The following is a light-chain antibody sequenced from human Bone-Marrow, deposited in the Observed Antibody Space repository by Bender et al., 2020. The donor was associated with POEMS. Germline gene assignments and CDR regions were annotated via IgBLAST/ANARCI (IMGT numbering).Light chain of an antibody. J-gene: IGLJ2*01. CDR3: SSYTRSSTLV. CDR1: SSDVGNYNL. Sequence: QSALTQPPSASGSPGQSVTISCTGTSSDVGNYNLVSWYQHHPGKAPKLMIYEVTNRPSGVSSRFSASKSGNTASLTISGLQAEDEADYYCSSYTRSSTLVFGGGTKLTVL. V-gene: IGLV2-14*02. CDR2: EVT.